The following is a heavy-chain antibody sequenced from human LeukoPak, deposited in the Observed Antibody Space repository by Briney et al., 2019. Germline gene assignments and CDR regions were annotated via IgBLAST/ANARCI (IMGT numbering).Heavy chain of an antibody. V-gene: IGHV4-59*07. CDR2: VYYNGSA. D-gene: IGHD2-15*01. Sequence: SDTLSLTCTVSGDSINYYYWSWIRQSPGQGLEWIGYVYYNGSAKYNPSLKSRVTISVEMSKNQFSLKVSSVTAGDTAIYYCAMKGGHFDYWGQGTLVTVSS. CDR1: GDSINYYY. J-gene: IGHJ4*02. CDR3: AMKGGHFDY.